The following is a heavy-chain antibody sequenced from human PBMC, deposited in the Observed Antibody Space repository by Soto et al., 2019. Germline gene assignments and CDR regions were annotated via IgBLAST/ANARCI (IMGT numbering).Heavy chain of an antibody. CDR3: ATDPGIGYGNGYNYYYYVLDV. V-gene: IGHV3-30*03. CDR1: GFTFSSYC. CDR2: ISYDGRNK. Sequence: QVQLVESGGGVVQPGRSLRLSCAASGFTFSSYCMHWVRQAPGKGLEWVAVISYDGRNKYYADSVKGRFTISRDNSKNTLYLQMNSLRAEDTAVYYCATDPGIGYGNGYNYYYYVLDVWGQGTTVTVS. J-gene: IGHJ6*02. D-gene: IGHD4-4*01.